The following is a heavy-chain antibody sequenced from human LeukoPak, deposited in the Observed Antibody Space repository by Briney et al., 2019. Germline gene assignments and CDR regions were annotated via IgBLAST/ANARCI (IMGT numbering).Heavy chain of an antibody. Sequence: SETLSLTCAVYGGSFSGYYWSWIRQPPGEGLEWIGEINHSGSTNYNPSLKSRVTISVDTSKNQFSLKLSSVTAADTAVYYCARVEAYAFDIWGQGTMVTVSS. CDR3: ARVEAYAFDI. D-gene: IGHD3-3*01. CDR1: GGSFSGYY. J-gene: IGHJ3*02. CDR2: INHSGST. V-gene: IGHV4-34*01.